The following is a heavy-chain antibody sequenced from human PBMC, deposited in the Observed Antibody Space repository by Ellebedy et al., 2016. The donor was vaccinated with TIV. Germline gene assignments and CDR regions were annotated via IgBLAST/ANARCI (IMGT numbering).Heavy chain of an antibody. CDR2: IRPEGSEK. D-gene: IGHD4-17*01. CDR1: GFTLSSYW. J-gene: IGHJ3*02. Sequence: GGSLRLSCAAPGFTLSSYWMSWVRQAPGKGLEWVANIRPEGSEKYFVDSVKGRFTISRDNAKNSLYLHLNSLRAEDTAMYYCATDGSYGDYLSPTHAFVIWGQGTMVTVSS. CDR3: ATDGSYGDYLSPTHAFVI. V-gene: IGHV3-7*01.